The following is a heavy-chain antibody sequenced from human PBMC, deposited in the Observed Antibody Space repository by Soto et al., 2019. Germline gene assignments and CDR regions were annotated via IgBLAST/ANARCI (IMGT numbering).Heavy chain of an antibody. V-gene: IGHV4-31*03. CDR1: GGSISSGGYY. Sequence: SETLSLTCTVSGGSISSGGYYWSWIRQHPGKGLEWIGYIYYSGSTYYNPSLKSRVTISVDTSKNQFSLKLSSVTAADTAVYYCARVRGPAAILYPHNRERGIDYWGQGTLVTVSS. CDR2: IYYSGST. D-gene: IGHD2-2*01. CDR3: ARVRGPAAILYPHNRERGIDY. J-gene: IGHJ4*02.